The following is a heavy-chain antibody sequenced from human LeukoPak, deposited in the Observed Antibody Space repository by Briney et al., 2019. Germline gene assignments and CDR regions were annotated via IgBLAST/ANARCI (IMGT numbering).Heavy chain of an antibody. V-gene: IGHV1-2*02. CDR3: ARDHYDILTGYSDAFDI. D-gene: IGHD3-9*01. CDR1: GYTFTGYY. CDR2: INPNSGGT. J-gene: IGHJ3*02. Sequence: ASVKVSCKASGYTFTGYYMHWVRQAPGQGLEWMGWINPNSGGTNYAQKFQGRVTMTRDTSISTAYMELSRLRSDDTAVYYCARDHYDILTGYSDAFDIWGQGTMDTVSS.